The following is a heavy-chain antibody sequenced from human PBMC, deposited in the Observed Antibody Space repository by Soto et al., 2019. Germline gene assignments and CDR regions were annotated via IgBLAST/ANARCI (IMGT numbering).Heavy chain of an antibody. V-gene: IGHV1-18*01. Sequence: GASVKVSCKASGYTFTSYGISWVRQAPGQGLEWMGWISAYNGNTNYAQKLQGRVTMTTDTSTSTAYMELRSLRSDDTAVYYCARDSVSDIAVAGTGSVYFDYWGQGTLVTVS. J-gene: IGHJ4*02. D-gene: IGHD6-19*01. CDR3: ARDSVSDIAVAGTGSVYFDY. CDR2: ISAYNGNT. CDR1: GYTFTSYG.